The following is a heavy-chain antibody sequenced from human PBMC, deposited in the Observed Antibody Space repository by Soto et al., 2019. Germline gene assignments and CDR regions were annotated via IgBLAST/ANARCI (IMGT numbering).Heavy chain of an antibody. J-gene: IGHJ5*02. CDR3: AADLAPTAPYNWFEP. Sequence: QIQLVQFGPEVKKPGTPVKVSCKASGFTFSSSGIHWVRQARGQRLEWIGWIVVGSGNTNYAQKFQERVTITRDVSXSTAYMELTSLRSEDRAVYYCAADLAPTAPYNWFEPWGQGTLVTVSS. V-gene: IGHV1-58*02. CDR1: GFTFSSSG. D-gene: IGHD1-1*01. CDR2: IVVGSGNT.